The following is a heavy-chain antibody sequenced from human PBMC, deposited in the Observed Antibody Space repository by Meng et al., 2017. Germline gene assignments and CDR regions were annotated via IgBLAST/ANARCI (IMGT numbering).Heavy chain of an antibody. CDR2: IYSGGST. J-gene: IGHJ5*02. V-gene: IGHV3-66*02. CDR1: GFTVSSNY. Sequence: ELLPVESAGGFVQPVGSLRLSCAASGFTVSSNYMSWVRQAPGKGLEWVSVIYSGGSTYYADSVKGRFTISRDNSKNTLYLQMNSLRAEDTAVYYCARESMYNWFDPWGQGTLVTVSS. D-gene: IGHD6-6*01. CDR3: ARESMYNWFDP.